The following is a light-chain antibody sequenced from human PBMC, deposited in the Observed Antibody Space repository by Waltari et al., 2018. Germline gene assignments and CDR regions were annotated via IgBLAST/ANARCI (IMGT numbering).Light chain of an antibody. Sequence: DIQMTQSPSSVSASVGDSVPITCRASQGVSNWLAWYQQKPGKAPKPLIYAASSLQSGVPSRFSGSGSGTDFTLTISSLQPEDFATYYCQQANSFPITFGQGTRLEIK. CDR3: QQANSFPIT. V-gene: IGKV1-12*01. J-gene: IGKJ5*01. CDR1: QGVSNW. CDR2: AAS.